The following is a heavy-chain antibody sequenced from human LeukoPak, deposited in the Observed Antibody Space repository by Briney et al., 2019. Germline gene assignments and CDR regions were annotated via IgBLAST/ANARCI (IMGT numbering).Heavy chain of an antibody. CDR2: IKHDGSEK. V-gene: IGHV3-7*01. CDR3: AKDRYSYAFEYSDS. CDR1: GFTFSRHW. D-gene: IGHD5-18*01. J-gene: IGHJ4*02. Sequence: GGSLRLSCAASGFTFSRHWMTWVRQAPGKGLEWVANIKHDGSEKNYVDSVKGRFTISRDNAKNSLYLQMNSLRAEDTAVYYCAKDRYSYAFEYSDSWGQGTLVTVSS.